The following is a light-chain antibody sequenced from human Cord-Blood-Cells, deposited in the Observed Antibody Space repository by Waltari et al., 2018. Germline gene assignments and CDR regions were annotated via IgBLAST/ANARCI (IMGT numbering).Light chain of an antibody. CDR1: QSVLYRSNNKNF. CDR2: WAS. V-gene: IGKV4-1*01. Sequence: DIVMTQSPDSLAVSLVETATINCKSSQSVLYRSNNKNFLAGYQQKPGQPPKLLIYWASTRESRLPDRFSGSGSGTDLSLTISILQAEDVAVSYCKQYNSTPFTSGPGTKVDIQ. J-gene: IGKJ3*01. CDR3: KQYNSTPFT.